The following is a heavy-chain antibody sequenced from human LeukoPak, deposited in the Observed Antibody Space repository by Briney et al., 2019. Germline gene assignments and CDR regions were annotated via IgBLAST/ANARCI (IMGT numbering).Heavy chain of an antibody. V-gene: IGHV3-23*01. Sequence: GGSLRLSCAASGFTFSSYAMSWVRQAPGKGLEWVSAISGSGGSTYYADSVKGRFTISRDNSKNTLYLQMNSLRAEDTAVYYCARGGGSYYAGATFDYWGQGTLVTVSS. D-gene: IGHD1-26*01. CDR1: GFTFSSYA. CDR2: ISGSGGST. J-gene: IGHJ4*02. CDR3: ARGGGSYYAGATFDY.